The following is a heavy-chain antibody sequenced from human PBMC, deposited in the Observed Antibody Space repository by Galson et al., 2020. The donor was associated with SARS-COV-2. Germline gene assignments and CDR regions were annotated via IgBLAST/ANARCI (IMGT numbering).Heavy chain of an antibody. J-gene: IGHJ4*02. CDR2: ISSSGSTI. CDR1: GFTFSSYE. D-gene: IGHD5-12*01. Sequence: GGSLRLSCAASGFTFSSYEMNWVRQAPGKGLEWVSYISSSGSTIYYADSVKGRFTISRDNAKNSLYLQMNSLRAEDTAVYYCARVGEMATIDYCGQGTLVTVSS. V-gene: IGHV3-48*03. CDR3: ARVGEMATIDY.